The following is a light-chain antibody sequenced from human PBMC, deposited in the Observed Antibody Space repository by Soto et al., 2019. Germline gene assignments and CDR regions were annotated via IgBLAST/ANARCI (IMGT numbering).Light chain of an antibody. V-gene: IGLV2-14*01. Sequence: QSALTQPASVSGSPGQSITISCTETSSDVGGYNFVSYYQQHPCKAPKLMIYDVTNPPSGVSNRFSGSKSGNTASLTISGLPAEDEADYYCRSYTSSNTLVFGGGTKVTVL. J-gene: IGLJ2*01. CDR1: SSDVGGYNF. CDR2: DVT. CDR3: RSYTSSNTLV.